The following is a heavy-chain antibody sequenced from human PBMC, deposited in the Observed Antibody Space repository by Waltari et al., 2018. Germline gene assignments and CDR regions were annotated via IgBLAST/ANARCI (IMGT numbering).Heavy chain of an antibody. Sequence: EAQLSESGGGLVQPGGSLRLSCAASGFTFRNYAMNWVRQTPGRGLEWVAGIDGNGYSSYYADSVKGRFTISRDNSKNTVYVEMNNLRAEDTAVYYCARGAGMWDKVVVVAAIFFFDYWGQGALVTVSS. D-gene: IGHD2-15*01. J-gene: IGHJ4*02. V-gene: IGHV3-23*05. CDR3: ARGAGMWDKVVVVAAIFFFDY. CDR2: IDGNGYSS. CDR1: GFTFRNYA.